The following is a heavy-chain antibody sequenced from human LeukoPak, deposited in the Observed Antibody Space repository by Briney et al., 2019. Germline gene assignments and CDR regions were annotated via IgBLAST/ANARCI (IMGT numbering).Heavy chain of an antibody. Sequence: ASVKVSCKASGYTFTSYGISWVRQAPGQGLEWMGWISAYNGNTNYAQKLQGRVTMTTDTSTSTAYMELRSLRSDDTAVYYCARDQTLGAYCGGDCFRDSFDIWGQGTMVTVSS. CDR3: ARDQTLGAYCGGDCFRDSFDI. J-gene: IGHJ3*02. V-gene: IGHV1-18*01. D-gene: IGHD2-21*01. CDR2: ISAYNGNT. CDR1: GYTFTSYG.